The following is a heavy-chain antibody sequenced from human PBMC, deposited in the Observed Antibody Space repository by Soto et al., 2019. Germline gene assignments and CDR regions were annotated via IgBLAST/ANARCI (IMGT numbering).Heavy chain of an antibody. V-gene: IGHV1-18*01. D-gene: IGHD1-1*01. CDR3: ARGRYGDY. Sequence: QVHLVQSGAEVKKPGASVKVSCKASGYTFTSSGITWLRQAPGQGLEWMGWISAHNGNTDYAQKLQGRVIVTGDTSTSTAYMELRSLRSDDTAVYYCARGRYGDYWGQGALVTVSS. CDR2: ISAHNGNT. J-gene: IGHJ4*02. CDR1: GYTFTSSG.